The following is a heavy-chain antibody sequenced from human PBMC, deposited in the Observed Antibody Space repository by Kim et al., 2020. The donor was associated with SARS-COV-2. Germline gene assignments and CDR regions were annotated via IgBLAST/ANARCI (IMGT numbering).Heavy chain of an antibody. Sequence: GGSLRLSCAASGFTFSSYAMHWVRQAPGKGLEWVAVISYDGRNKYYVDSVKGRFTISRDNSKNTLYLQMNSLRAEDTAVYYCARECIAVAGTANPSTCYYCYGIVVWGQGTTVTVSS. CDR1: GFTFSSYA. CDR2: ISYDGRNK. CDR3: ARECIAVAGTANPSTCYYCYGIVV. J-gene: IGHJ6*02. V-gene: IGHV3-30*04. D-gene: IGHD6-13*01.